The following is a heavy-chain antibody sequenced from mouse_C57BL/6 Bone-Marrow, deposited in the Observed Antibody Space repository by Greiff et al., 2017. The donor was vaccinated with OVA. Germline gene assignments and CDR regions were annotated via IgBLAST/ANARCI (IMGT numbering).Heavy chain of an antibody. Sequence: EVQVVESGEGLVKPGGSLKLSCAASGFTFSSYAMSWVRQTPEKRLEWVAYISSGGDYIYYADTVKGRFTISRDNARNTLYLQMSSLKSEDTAMYYCTRDRYYGSLDYWGQGTSVTVSS. CDR1: GFTFSSYA. V-gene: IGHV5-9-1*02. J-gene: IGHJ4*01. D-gene: IGHD1-1*01. CDR3: TRDRYYGSLDY. CDR2: ISSGGDYI.